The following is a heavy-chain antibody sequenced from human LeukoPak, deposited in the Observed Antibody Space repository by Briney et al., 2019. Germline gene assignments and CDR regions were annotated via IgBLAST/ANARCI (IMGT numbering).Heavy chain of an antibody. V-gene: IGHV3-23*01. Sequence: PGGSLRLSCAASGFTFSSYAMSWIRQAPGKGLEWVSSIDYSGGDTHYADSVKGRFTISRDNSKNTLYLQMNSLRAEDTAVYYCARDLILLAPNPGNYWGQGTLVTVSS. CDR3: ARDLILLAPNPGNY. D-gene: IGHD1-14*01. CDR1: GFTFSSYA. J-gene: IGHJ4*02. CDR2: IDYSGGDT.